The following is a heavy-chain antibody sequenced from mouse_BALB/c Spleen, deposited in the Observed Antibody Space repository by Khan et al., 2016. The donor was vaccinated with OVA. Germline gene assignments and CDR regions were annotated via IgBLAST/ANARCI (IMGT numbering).Heavy chain of an antibody. CDR2: INSGGST. Sequence: EVELVESGGCLVKPGGSLKLSCAASGFTFSSYAVSWIRQTPEKRLEWVASINSGGSTYYPDSVKGRFTISRDDARNILYLQMSSLRSEDTAMYYCTRLVDYWGQGTSVTVSS. V-gene: IGHV5-6-5*01. J-gene: IGHJ4*01. CDR1: GFTFSSYA. CDR3: TRLVDY.